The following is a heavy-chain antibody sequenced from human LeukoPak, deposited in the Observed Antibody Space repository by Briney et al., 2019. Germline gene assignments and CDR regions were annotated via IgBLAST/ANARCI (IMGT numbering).Heavy chain of an antibody. CDR2: IYTSGST. CDR1: GGSISGYY. V-gene: IGHV4-4*07. D-gene: IGHD1-26*01. CDR3: ARLGGLGALDY. Sequence: SETLSLTCAVSGGSISGYYWSWIRQPAGKGLEWIGRIYTSGSTNYNPSLLSRVTMSVDTSKNQFSLKLSSVTAADTAVYYCARLGGLGALDYWGQGTLVTVSS. J-gene: IGHJ4*02.